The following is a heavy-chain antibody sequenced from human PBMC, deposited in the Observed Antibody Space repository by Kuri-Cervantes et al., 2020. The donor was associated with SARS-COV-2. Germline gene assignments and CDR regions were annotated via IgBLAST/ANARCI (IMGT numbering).Heavy chain of an antibody. CDR2: ISSSSSYI. CDR3: ARDERDYDFWSGYYKDENWYFDL. CDR1: GFTFSSYS. Sequence: GESLKISCAASGFTFSSYSMNWVRQAPGKGLEWVSSISSSSSYIYYADSVKCRFTISRDNAKNSLYLQMNSLRAEDTAVYYCARDERDYDFWSGYYKDENWYFDLWGRGTLVTVSS. V-gene: IGHV3-21*01. J-gene: IGHJ2*01. D-gene: IGHD3-3*01.